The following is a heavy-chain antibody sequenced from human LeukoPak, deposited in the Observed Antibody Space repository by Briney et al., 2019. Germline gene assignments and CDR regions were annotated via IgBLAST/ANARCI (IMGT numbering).Heavy chain of an antibody. CDR2: IYYSGST. V-gene: IGHV4-61*05. D-gene: IGHD3-10*01. Sequence: SETLSLTCTVSGGSISSSSYYWGWIRQPPGKGLEWIGYIYYSGSTNYKPSLKSRVTISVDTSKNQFSLKLNSVTAADTAVYYCARGGYYGSGNDFRFDPWGQGTLVTVSS. CDR3: ARGGYYGSGNDFRFDP. CDR1: GGSISSSSYY. J-gene: IGHJ5*02.